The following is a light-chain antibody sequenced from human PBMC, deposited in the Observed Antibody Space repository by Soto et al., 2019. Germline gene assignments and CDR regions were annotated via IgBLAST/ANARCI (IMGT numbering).Light chain of an antibody. CDR2: SNN. CDR3: AAWDDSLKV. CDR1: SPNIGSNT. J-gene: IGLJ3*02. Sequence: QSVLTQPPSASGTPGQRVTISCSGSSPNIGSNTVNWYQQLPGTAPKLLIYSNNQRPSGVPDRFSGSKSGTSASLAISGLQSEDEADYYCAAWDDSLKVFGGGTKLTVL. V-gene: IGLV1-44*01.